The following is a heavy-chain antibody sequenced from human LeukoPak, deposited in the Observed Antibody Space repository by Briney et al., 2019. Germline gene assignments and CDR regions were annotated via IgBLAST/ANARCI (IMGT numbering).Heavy chain of an antibody. D-gene: IGHD4-4*01. CDR2: ISSSGSTI. CDR3: ARTGRADYSNYEEYFQH. Sequence: GGSLRLSCAASGFTFSDYYMSWIRQAPGKGLEWVSYISSSGSTIYYADSVKGRFTISRDNAKNSLYLQMSSLRAEDTAVYYCARTGRADYSNYEEYFQHWGQGTLVTVSS. J-gene: IGHJ1*01. V-gene: IGHV3-11*01. CDR1: GFTFSDYY.